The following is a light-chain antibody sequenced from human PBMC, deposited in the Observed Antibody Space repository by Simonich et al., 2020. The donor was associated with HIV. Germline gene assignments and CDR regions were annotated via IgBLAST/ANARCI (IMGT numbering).Light chain of an antibody. J-gene: IGKJ2*01. V-gene: IGKV1-5*03. CDR1: RSINSL. CDR3: QQYNTYS. CDR2: QAS. Sequence: DFQLPQSPSPLSASLGDGVTITSRASRSINSLVAWYQQKPGKAPNLLIYQASSLQSGVPSRFSGSGSGTEFTLTISSLQPDDGATYYCQQYNTYSFGQGTKLDIK.